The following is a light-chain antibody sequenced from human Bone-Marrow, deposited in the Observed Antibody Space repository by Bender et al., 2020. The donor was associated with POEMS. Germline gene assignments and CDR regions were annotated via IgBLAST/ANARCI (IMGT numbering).Light chain of an antibody. CDR1: SSDVGGYKL. CDR2: EVS. CDR3: CSYAGTGTFVA. V-gene: IGLV2-23*02. J-gene: IGLJ2*01. Sequence: QSALTQPASVSGSPGQSITISCTGTSSDVGGYKLVSWYQQHPGKAPKLMIYEVSKRPSEVSTRFSGSKSGNTASLTISGLQAEDEGDYYCCSYAGTGTFVAFGGETKLTVL.